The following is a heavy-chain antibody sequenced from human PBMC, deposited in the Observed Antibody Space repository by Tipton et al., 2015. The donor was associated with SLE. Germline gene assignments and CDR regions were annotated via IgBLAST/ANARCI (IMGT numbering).Heavy chain of an antibody. CDR1: GFSFTSYW. J-gene: IGHJ4*02. V-gene: IGHV5-51*03. CDR3: ASPISYGAVTYYNAFDY. D-gene: IGHD3-10*01. Sequence: VQLVQSGAEVKKPGESLKISCEGSGFSFTSYWIGWVRQMPGKGLEWMGIIYPGDSDTRYSPSFQGQVTISADKSINTVYLQWTSLKASDTAMYYWASPISYGAVTYYNAFDYWGQGTLVTVSS. CDR2: IYPGDSDT.